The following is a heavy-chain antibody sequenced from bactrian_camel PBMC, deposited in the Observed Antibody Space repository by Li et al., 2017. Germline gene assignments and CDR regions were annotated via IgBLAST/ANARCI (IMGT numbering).Heavy chain of an antibody. CDR1: RDPHDRHSRYC. J-gene: IGHJ4*01. D-gene: IGHD3*01. Sequence: HVQLVESGGGSVQAGGSLKLSCGASRDPHDRHSRYCMAWFRQAPGKEREGVAAIDHAGNTNYADSVKGRFTISQDNAKNTLYLQMNSLKPEDTAMYYCAADYWVVYGLSESYHVKGQGTQVTVS. CDR2: IDHAGNT. V-gene: IGHV3S55*01.